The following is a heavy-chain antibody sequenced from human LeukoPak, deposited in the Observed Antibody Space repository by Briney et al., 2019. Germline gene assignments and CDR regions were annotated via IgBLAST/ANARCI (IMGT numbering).Heavy chain of an antibody. CDR3: VRGDDIGKHPTRAYYFDI. V-gene: IGHV3-23*01. CDR1: RFTFTRHA. D-gene: IGHD3-10*01. CDR2: TGLESVHT. Sequence: GGSLRLSCAASRFTFTRHAMSWVRQAPGKGLEWVSTTGLESVHTLCADSVQGRFTVPRDNSRNTLDLQMDNLTVDDTAIYYCVRGDDIGKHPTRAYYFDIWGQGTLVSVSS. J-gene: IGHJ4*02.